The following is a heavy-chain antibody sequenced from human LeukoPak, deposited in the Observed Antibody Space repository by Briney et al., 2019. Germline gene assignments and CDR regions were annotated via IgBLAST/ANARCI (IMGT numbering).Heavy chain of an antibody. CDR3: ARWRPIDAFDI. V-gene: IGHV3-53*04. D-gene: IGHD3-3*01. Sequence: GGSLRLSCAASGFTVSRNYMNWVRQAPGKGLEWVSLLSSTGNTSYVDSVKGRFTISRHNSKNTLYLQVNSLRPEDTAMYYCARWRPIDAFDIWGQGTMVIVSS. CDR2: LSSTGNT. J-gene: IGHJ3*02. CDR1: GFTVSRNY.